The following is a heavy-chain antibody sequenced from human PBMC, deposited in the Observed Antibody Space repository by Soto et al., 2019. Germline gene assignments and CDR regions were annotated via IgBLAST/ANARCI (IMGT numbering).Heavy chain of an antibody. J-gene: IGHJ4*02. CDR3: ARALGYSSTSRRDL. D-gene: IGHD6-19*01. Sequence: QVQLVQSGAEVEKPGASVQVSCKASGYTFTTYDFNWVRQAPGHGLEWMGWMNPATCNTRYEQKFQVRVIMTRDTSISTAFLAVSGLTAEDTAVYYCARALGYSSTSRRDLCGQGTLVTVSS. CDR2: MNPATCNT. CDR1: GYTFTTYD. V-gene: IGHV1-8*01.